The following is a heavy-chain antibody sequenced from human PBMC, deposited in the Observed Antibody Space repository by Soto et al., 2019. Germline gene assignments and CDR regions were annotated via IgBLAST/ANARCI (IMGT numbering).Heavy chain of an antibody. CDR3: ARLYYYGSGPSRGAFDI. J-gene: IGHJ3*02. V-gene: IGHV4-59*01. D-gene: IGHD3-10*01. Sequence: SETLSLTCTVSGGSISSYYWSWIRQPPGKGLEWIGYIYYSGSTNYNPSLKSRVTISVDTSKNQFSLKLSSVTAADTAVYYCARLYYYGSGPSRGAFDIWGQGTMVTVSS. CDR1: GGSISSYY. CDR2: IYYSGST.